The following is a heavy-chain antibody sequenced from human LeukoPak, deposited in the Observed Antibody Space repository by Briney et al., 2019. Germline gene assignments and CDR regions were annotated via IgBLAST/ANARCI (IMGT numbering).Heavy chain of an antibody. J-gene: IGHJ4*02. CDR3: ARRTSGGGLFDY. Sequence: SETLSLTCTVSGGSIRSSSYYWGWIRQPPGKGLEWIVSIYYSDNTYYNPSRKSRVTISVYTSKNQFSLRLSSVTAADTAVYYCARRTSGGGLFDYWGQGTLVTVSS. D-gene: IGHD3-10*01. V-gene: IGHV4-39*01. CDR2: IYYSDNT. CDR1: GGSIRSSSYY.